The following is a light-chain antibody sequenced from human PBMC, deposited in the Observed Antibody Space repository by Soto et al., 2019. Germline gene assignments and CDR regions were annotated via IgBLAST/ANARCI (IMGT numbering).Light chain of an antibody. CDR3: GSYAGSSNV. CDR1: SSDVGGYNY. Sequence: QSVLTQPASVSVSPGQSITISCTGTSSDVGGYNYVSWYQQHPGKAPKLMIYEVSNRPSGVSDRFSGSKSGNTASLTISGLQAEDEADYYCGSYAGSSNVFGTGTKVTV. CDR2: EVS. J-gene: IGLJ1*01. V-gene: IGLV2-14*01.